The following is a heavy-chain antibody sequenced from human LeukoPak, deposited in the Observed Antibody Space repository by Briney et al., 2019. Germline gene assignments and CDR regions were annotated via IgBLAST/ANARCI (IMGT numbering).Heavy chain of an antibody. CDR1: GVSISSGGYY. CDR3: ARELPVLLFDL. Sequence: SQTLSLTCTVSGVSISSGGYYWRWIRQHPGKGLEWIGYIYYSGSTYYNPSLKSRVTISVDTSKNQFSLKLSSVTAADTAVYYCARELPVLLFDLWGRGTLVTVSS. J-gene: IGHJ2*01. CDR2: IYYSGST. V-gene: IGHV4-31*03. D-gene: IGHD3-10*01.